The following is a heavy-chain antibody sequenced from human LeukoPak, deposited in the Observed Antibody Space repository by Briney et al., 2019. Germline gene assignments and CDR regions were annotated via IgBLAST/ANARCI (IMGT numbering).Heavy chain of an antibody. CDR1: GFTFDDYA. CDR3: AKDPYGGNSGRPYYFDY. CDR2: ISWNSGSI. Sequence: GRSLRLSCAASGFTFDDYARHWVRQAPGKGLEWVSGISWNSGSIGYADSVKGRFTISRDNAKNSLYLQMNSLRAEDTALYYCAKDPYGGNSGRPYYFDYWGQGTLVTVSS. D-gene: IGHD4-23*01. J-gene: IGHJ4*02. V-gene: IGHV3-9*01.